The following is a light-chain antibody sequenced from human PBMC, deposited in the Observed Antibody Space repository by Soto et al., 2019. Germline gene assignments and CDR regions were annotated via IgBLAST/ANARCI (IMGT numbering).Light chain of an antibody. J-gene: IGLJ1*01. CDR2: DVS. CDR1: SSDVGGYNY. CDR3: SSYTTSNTRQIV. V-gene: IGLV2-14*03. Sequence: QSVLTQPASVSGSPGQTITISCTGTSSDVGGYNYVSWYQHHPGKAPKLIIYDVSNRPSGVSIRFSGSKSDNTASLTISGLQPADEAQYPCSSYTTSNTRQIVFGTGTKVTVL.